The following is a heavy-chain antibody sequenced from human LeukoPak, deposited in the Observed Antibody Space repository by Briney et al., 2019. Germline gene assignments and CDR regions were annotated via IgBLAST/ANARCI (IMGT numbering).Heavy chain of an antibody. CDR2: IKPDASEK. Sequence: GGSLRLSCVASGFTLSSDWMSWVRQAPGKGLEWVANIKPDASEKNYVDSVRGRFTISRDNAKNTLYLQMSSLRAEDTAVYYCVKDGYSYGTGYYFDYWGQGTLVTVSS. J-gene: IGHJ4*02. D-gene: IGHD5-18*01. CDR1: GFTLSSDW. CDR3: VKDGYSYGTGYYFDY. V-gene: IGHV3-7*01.